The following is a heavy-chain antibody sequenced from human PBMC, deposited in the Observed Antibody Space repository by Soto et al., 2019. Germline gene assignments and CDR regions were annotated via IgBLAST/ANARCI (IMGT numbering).Heavy chain of an antibody. CDR1: GGSFSGYY. D-gene: IGHD6-19*01. J-gene: IGHJ4*02. CDR3: ARGPPRKKSSGWYDY. CDR2: INHSGST. V-gene: IGHV4-34*01. Sequence: SETLSLTCAVYGGSFSGYYWSWIRQPPGKGLEWIGEINHSGSTNYNPSLKSRVTISVDTSKNQFSLKLSSVTAADTAVYYCARGPPRKKSSGWYDYWGQGTLVTVSS.